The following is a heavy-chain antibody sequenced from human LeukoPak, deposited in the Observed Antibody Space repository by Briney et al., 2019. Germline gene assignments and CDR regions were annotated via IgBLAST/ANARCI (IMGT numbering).Heavy chain of an antibody. V-gene: IGHV1-69*13. Sequence: ASVKVSCKASGYTFTSYAISWVRQAPGQGLEWMGGIIPIFGTANYAQKFQGRVTITADESTSTAYMELSSLRSEDTAVYYCARVHGGFWSGYFLYWGQGTLVTVSS. CDR1: GYTFTSYA. CDR2: IIPIFGTA. D-gene: IGHD3-3*01. J-gene: IGHJ4*02. CDR3: ARVHGGFWSGYFLY.